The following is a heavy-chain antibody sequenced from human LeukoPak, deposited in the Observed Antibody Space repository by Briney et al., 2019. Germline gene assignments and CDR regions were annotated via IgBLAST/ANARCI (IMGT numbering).Heavy chain of an antibody. D-gene: IGHD3-22*01. CDR3: ARARTYYDSSGYPFDY. Sequence: GASVKVSCKASGGTFSSYAISWVRQAPGQGLEWMGGIIPIFGTANYAQKFQGRVTITTDESTSTAYMELSSLRSEDTAVYYCARARTYYDSSGYPFDYWGQGTLVTVSS. J-gene: IGHJ4*02. CDR2: IIPIFGTA. V-gene: IGHV1-69*05. CDR1: GGTFSSYA.